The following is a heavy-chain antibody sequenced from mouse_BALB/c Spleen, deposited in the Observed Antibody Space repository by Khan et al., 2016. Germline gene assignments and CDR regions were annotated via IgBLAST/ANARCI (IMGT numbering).Heavy chain of an antibody. CDR2: IDPAHGNT. Sequence: VQLKQSGAEFVKPGASVKLSCTASGFNIKDTYIHWVKQSPEQGLEWIGGIDPAHGNTKFAPKFPCTAPIPTDTSSTTAYLQLSSLTSDDTAVYYCVRPFYEGYYGFAYWGQGTLLTVSA. J-gene: IGHJ3*01. V-gene: IGHV14-3*02. CDR1: GFNIKDTY. D-gene: IGHD2-3*01. CDR3: VRPFYEGYYGFAY.